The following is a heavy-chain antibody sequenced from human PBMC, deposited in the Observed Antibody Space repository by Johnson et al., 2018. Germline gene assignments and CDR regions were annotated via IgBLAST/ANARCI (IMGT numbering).Heavy chain of an antibody. D-gene: IGHD2-2*01. CDR3: GGGLLGSASSLFQY. CDR1: GYTFTSYD. CDR2: MNPNSGNT. Sequence: VQLVESGAEVKKPGASVKVSCKASGYTFTSYDITWVRQATGQGLEWMGWMNPNSGNTGYAQKFQGRVTMTRNTSISTAYMELSSLRSEDTAVYYCGGGLLGSASSLFQYGGKDTPVTVAS. J-gene: IGHJ1*01. V-gene: IGHV1-8*01.